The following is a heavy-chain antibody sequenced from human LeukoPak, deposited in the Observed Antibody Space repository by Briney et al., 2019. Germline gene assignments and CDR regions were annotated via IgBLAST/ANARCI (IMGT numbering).Heavy chain of an antibody. CDR2: ISASGAVP. V-gene: IGHV3-11*01. D-gene: IGHD2-15*01. J-gene: IGHJ4*02. CDR3: ARFLILASEDF. CDR1: GFRFDSFY. Sequence: PGGSLRLSCAASGFRFDSFYMGWIRQVPGKGLDYIAFISASGAVPYYAESVKGRFTIARDNAKHSVFLQMTSLSADDTAVYCCARFLILASEDFWGQGNRVSVS.